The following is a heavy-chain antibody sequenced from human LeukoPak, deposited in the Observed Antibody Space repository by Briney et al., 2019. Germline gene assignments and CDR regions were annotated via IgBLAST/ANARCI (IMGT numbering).Heavy chain of an antibody. V-gene: IGHV3-7*01. CDR3: ASSPYSSSGY. CDR2: IKHDGSEK. D-gene: IGHD6-13*01. Sequence: GGSLRLSCAASGFIFTNYFMSWVRQAPGKGLEWVASIKHDGSEKYYVDSVRGRFTISRDNAKNSLYLQMNSLRVEDTAVYYCASSPYSSSGYWGQGTLVTVSS. CDR1: GFIFTNYF. J-gene: IGHJ4*02.